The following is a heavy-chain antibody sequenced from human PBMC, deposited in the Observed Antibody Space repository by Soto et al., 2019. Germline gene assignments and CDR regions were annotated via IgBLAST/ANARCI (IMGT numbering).Heavy chain of an antibody. V-gene: IGHV4-34*01. CDR2: ISQSGNT. CDR1: SGSFSGYY. J-gene: IGHJ4*02. D-gene: IGHD6-6*01. Sequence: SETLSLTCSIYSGSFSGYYWSWIRQPPGKGLEWIGEISQSGNTNYSPSLKSRVSISNDTSKKQFSLNLASVSAADTAVYYCARAPKVSGSSQTRPDFWGQGTLVTVSS. CDR3: ARAPKVSGSSQTRPDF.